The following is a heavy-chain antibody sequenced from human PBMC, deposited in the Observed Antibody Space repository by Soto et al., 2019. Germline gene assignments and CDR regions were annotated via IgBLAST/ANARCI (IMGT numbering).Heavy chain of an antibody. D-gene: IGHD1-26*01. CDR1: GGSVTSTSYY. CDR3: ARAWEHFYFDY. Sequence: SETLSLTXTVSGGSVTSTSYYWSWIRQPPGKGLEWIGYMYYSGSTNYNPSSKSRVTISVDTSKNQFSLKLSSVTAADTAVYYCARAWEHFYFDYWGQGTLVTVSS. V-gene: IGHV4-61*01. CDR2: MYYSGST. J-gene: IGHJ4*02.